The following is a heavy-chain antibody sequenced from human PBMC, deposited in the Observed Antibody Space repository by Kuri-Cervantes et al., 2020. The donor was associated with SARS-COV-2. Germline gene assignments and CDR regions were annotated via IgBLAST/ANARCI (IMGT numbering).Heavy chain of an antibody. J-gene: IGHJ6*02. CDR2: MWYDGSNK. D-gene: IGHD3-10*01. CDR3: ARDALITMIRGIPSSYGMGV. V-gene: IGHV3-30*04. CDR1: GFTFSSYA. Sequence: GGSLRLSCAASGFTFSSYAMHWVRQAPGKGLEWVAFMWYDGSNKYYADSVKGRFTIARDDSKNTLYLQMNSLRAEDTAVYYCARDALITMIRGIPSSYGMGVWGQGTTVTVSS.